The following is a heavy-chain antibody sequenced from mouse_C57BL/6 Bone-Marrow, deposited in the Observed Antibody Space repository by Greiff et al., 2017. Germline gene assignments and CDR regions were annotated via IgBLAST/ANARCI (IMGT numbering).Heavy chain of an antibody. V-gene: IGHV5-4*01. CDR3: ARDGPLFAY. CDR1: GFTFSSYA. J-gene: IGHJ3*01. Sequence: EVKLVESGGGLVKPGGSLKLSCAASGFTFSSYAMSWVRQTPEKRLEWVATISDGGSYTYYPDNVKGRFTISRDNAKNNLYLQMSHLKSEDTAMYYCARDGPLFAYWGQGTLVTVSA. CDR2: ISDGGSYT.